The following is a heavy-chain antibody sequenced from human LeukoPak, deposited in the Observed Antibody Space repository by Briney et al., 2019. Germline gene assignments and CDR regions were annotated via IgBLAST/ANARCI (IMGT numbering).Heavy chain of an antibody. Sequence: QPGGSLRLSCAASGFTFSNYAMSWVRQAPGKGLEWVSGITGSGGSTFYADSVKGRFTISRDNSKNTLYLQMNSLRAEDTAVYYCAKLDCSGSSCYQFGCWGQGTLVTVSS. D-gene: IGHD2-15*01. J-gene: IGHJ4*02. V-gene: IGHV3-23*01. CDR2: ITGSGGST. CDR1: GFTFSNYA. CDR3: AKLDCSGSSCYQFGC.